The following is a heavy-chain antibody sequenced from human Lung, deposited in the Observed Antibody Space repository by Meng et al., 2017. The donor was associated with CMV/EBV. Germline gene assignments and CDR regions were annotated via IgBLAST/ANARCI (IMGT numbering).Heavy chain of an antibody. V-gene: IGHV4-31*03. CDR3: ARGPGPITISGSDGFDN. CDR1: GGSISGSVYF. D-gene: IGHD3-3*01. Sequence: TLSLXXTVSGGSISGSVYFWSWIRQHPEKGLEWIGFIYDSGSTDYNPSLKSRLTISVDTSKNQFSLKLTSVTAADTAVYYCARGPGPITISGSDGFDNWGQGTXVTVSS. J-gene: IGHJ3*02. CDR2: IYDSGST.